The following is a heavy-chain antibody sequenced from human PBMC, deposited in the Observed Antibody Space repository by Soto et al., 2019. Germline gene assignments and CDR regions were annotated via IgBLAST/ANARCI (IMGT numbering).Heavy chain of an antibody. Sequence: GGSLRLSCAASGFSFSRHSMNWVRQAPGKGLEWVSYISSSSSTIYYADSVKGRFTISRDNAKNSLYLQMNSLRAEDTAVYYCARDSPPWYDSSGYYDLFDYWGQGTLVTVSS. J-gene: IGHJ4*02. CDR1: GFSFSRHS. CDR2: ISSSSSTI. V-gene: IGHV3-48*01. D-gene: IGHD3-22*01. CDR3: ARDSPPWYDSSGYYDLFDY.